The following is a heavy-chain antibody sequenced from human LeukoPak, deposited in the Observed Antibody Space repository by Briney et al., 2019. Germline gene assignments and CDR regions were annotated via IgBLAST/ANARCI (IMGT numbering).Heavy chain of an antibody. J-gene: IGHJ4*02. CDR1: GFTFSTYE. V-gene: IGHV3-48*03. CDR2: ISTSGSSI. D-gene: IGHD2-21*02. Sequence: PGGSLRLSCAASGFTFSTYEINWVRQAPGKGLEWLSHISTSGSSIHYADSVKGRFTISRDNAKNSLYLQMNSLRAEDTAVYYCARERGVTHPFDYWGQGTLVTVSS. CDR3: ARERGVTHPFDY.